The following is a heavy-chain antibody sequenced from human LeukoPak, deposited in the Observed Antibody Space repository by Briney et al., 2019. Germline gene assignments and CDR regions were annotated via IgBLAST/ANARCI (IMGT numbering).Heavy chain of an antibody. CDR1: GYSISSGYY. V-gene: IGHV4-38-2*01. CDR3: ARRVYTSSWYFDY. D-gene: IGHD6-13*01. CDR2: IFHSGIT. J-gene: IGHJ4*02. Sequence: SETLSLTCAVSGYSISSGYYWGWIRQPPGKGLEWIGSIFHSGITYYNPSLKSRLTISVDTSKNQFSLKLSSVTVADTSVYYCARRVYTSSWYFDYWGQGTLVTVSS.